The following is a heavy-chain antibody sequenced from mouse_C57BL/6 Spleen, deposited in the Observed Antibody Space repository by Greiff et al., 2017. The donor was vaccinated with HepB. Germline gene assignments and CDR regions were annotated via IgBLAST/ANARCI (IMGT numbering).Heavy chain of an antibody. CDR1: GYTFTSYW. D-gene: IGHD3-2*02. Sequence: VQLQQPGAELVRPGSSVKLSCKASGYTFTSYWMHWVKQRPIQGLEWIGNIDPSDSETHYNQKFKDKATLTVDKSSSTAYMQLSSLTSEDSAVYYCARASSGSGAYWGQGTLVTVSA. V-gene: IGHV1-52*01. CDR2: IDPSDSET. CDR3: ARASSGSGAY. J-gene: IGHJ3*01.